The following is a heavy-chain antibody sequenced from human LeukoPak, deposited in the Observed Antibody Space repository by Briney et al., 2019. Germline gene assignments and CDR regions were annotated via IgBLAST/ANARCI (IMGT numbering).Heavy chain of an antibody. J-gene: IGHJ3*01. V-gene: IGHV3-23*01. CDR3: AKNYHDNTAYFSWAFDV. D-gene: IGHD3-22*01. Sequence: GGSLRLSCAASGFTFRIYAMTWVRQAPGKGQEWVSAIGASGATFYADSVRGRFTISRDNSRNTLHLQMNSLRTEDTAVYYCAKNYHDNTAYFSWAFDVWGQGTMVTLSS. CDR2: IGASGAT. CDR1: GFTFRIYA.